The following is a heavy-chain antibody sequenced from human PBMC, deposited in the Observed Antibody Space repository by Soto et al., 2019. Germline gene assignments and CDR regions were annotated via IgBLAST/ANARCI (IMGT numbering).Heavy chain of an antibody. CDR2: INPSSGGT. D-gene: IGHD3-22*01. V-gene: IGHV1-2*04. Sequence: ASVKVSCKASGYTFTGYYMHWVRQAPGQGLEWMGWINPSSGGTNYAQKFQGWVTMTRDTSISTAYMELSRLRSDDTAVYYCARGWYYYDSSGYYNWFDPWGQGTLVTVSS. CDR3: ARGWYYYDSSGYYNWFDP. CDR1: GYTFTGYY. J-gene: IGHJ5*02.